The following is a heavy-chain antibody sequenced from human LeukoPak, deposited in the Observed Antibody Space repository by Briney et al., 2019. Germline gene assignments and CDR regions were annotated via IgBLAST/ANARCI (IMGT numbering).Heavy chain of an antibody. J-gene: IGHJ4*02. CDR2: TNQDGSQK. Sequence: TGGSLGLSCAASGFSFSNYWMTWARQAPGKGLEWVANTNQDGSQKNYLDSVRGRFTISRDNAKSSLYLQMNSLRVDDTAVYFCLGSASYTHWGQGTLVTVSS. V-gene: IGHV3-7*01. D-gene: IGHD3-10*01. CDR3: LGSASYTH. CDR1: GFSFSNYW.